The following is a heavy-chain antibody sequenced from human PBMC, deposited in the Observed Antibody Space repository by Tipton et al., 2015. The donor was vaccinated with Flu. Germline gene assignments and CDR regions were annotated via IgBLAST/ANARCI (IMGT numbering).Heavy chain of an antibody. J-gene: IGHJ4*02. Sequence: LRLSCTVSSGSIRSTNYFCAWIRQPPGKRLELIGSIYPSGTTYYNPSLKSRVTISVDTSKSQFSLMLRSVTAADTAVYFCARLSYYDVDLKNFYFDYWGQGALVTVSS. CDR1: SGSIRSTNYF. CDR3: ARLSYYDVDLKNFYFDY. D-gene: IGHD1-26*01. CDR2: IYPSGTT. V-gene: IGHV4-39*01.